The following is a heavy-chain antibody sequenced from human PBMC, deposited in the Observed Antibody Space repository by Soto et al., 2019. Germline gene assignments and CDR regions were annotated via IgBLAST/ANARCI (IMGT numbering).Heavy chain of an antibody. CDR1: GFTFSTYA. Sequence: QVQLVESGGDVVQPGRSLRLSCAASGFTFSTYAMHWVRQAPGKGLEWVALISNDGRNKYYADSVKGRFFISRDNSKNPLFLQMNSLRPEDTALYYCARKRDYGDYDYWGQGTLVTVSS. D-gene: IGHD4-17*01. J-gene: IGHJ4*02. CDR3: ARKRDYGDYDY. V-gene: IGHV3-30*01. CDR2: ISNDGRNK.